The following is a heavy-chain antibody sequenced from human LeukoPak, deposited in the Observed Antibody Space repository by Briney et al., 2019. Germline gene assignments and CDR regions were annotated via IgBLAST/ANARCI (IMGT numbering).Heavy chain of an antibody. Sequence: SVNVSCKASVGTFSSYAISWVRQAPGQGLEWMGGIIPIFGTTNYTQTFQDRVTIPADKSTSTAYMELSSLRSEDTAVYYCARVVGLTGYSSSWYSGYSYYMDVWGKGTTVTVSS. D-gene: IGHD6-13*01. CDR2: IIPIFGTT. CDR3: ARVVGLTGYSSSWYSGYSYYMDV. V-gene: IGHV1-69*06. CDR1: VGTFSSYA. J-gene: IGHJ6*03.